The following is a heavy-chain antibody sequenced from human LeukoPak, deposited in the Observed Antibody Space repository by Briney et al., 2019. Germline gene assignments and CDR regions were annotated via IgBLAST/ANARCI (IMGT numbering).Heavy chain of an antibody. J-gene: IGHJ4*02. D-gene: IGHD3-22*01. Sequence: GGSLRLSCAASGFTFSSYSMNWVRQAPGKGLEWVSYISSSSSTIYYADSVKGRFTISGDNAKNSLYLQMNSLRAEDTAVYYCARVPYYDSSGYYYPRNFDYWGQGTLVTVSS. CDR2: ISSSSSTI. V-gene: IGHV3-48*04. CDR3: ARVPYYDSSGYYYPRNFDY. CDR1: GFTFSSYS.